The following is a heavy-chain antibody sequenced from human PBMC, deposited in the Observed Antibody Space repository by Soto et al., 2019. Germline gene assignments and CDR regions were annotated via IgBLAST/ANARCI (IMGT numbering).Heavy chain of an antibody. Sequence: EVQLLESGGDLVQPGGSLRLSCAASGFTFNDYALTWVRQVPGKGLEWVSSLSSRGFSTHYAESVKGRFTISRDNIKKMVFLHTDSVRAEDTAVDYGAIDRAVYCRNSICLDAFDNWSQGQLVTVSS. CDR3: AIDRAVYCRNSICLDAFDN. CDR2: LSSRGFST. J-gene: IGHJ3*02. CDR1: GFTFNDYA. V-gene: IGHV3-23*01. D-gene: IGHD2-2*01.